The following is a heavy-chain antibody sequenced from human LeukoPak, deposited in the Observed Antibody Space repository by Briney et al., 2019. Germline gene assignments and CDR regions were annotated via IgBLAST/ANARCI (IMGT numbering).Heavy chain of an antibody. Sequence: PSETLSLTCTVSGGSISSYYWSWIRQPPGKGLEWIGYIYYSGSTNYNPSLKSRVTISVDTSKNQFSLKLSSVTAADTAVYYCARDSRKKDSSGYYYPFDYWGQGTLVTVSS. CDR1: GGSISSYY. D-gene: IGHD3-22*01. CDR2: IYYSGST. V-gene: IGHV4-59*01. J-gene: IGHJ4*02. CDR3: ARDSRKKDSSGYYYPFDY.